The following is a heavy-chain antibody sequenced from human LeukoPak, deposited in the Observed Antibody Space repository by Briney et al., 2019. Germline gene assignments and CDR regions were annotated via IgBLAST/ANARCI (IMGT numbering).Heavy chain of an antibody. CDR1: GFTFSNYA. CDR2: LSGSGNGT. Sequence: PGGSLRLSCAASGFTFSNYAMTWVRQAPGKGLEWVSALSGSGNGTYYADSVKGRFTISRDNSKNTLYLRMNSLRAEDTAVYYCAKDTAALSFVTDSWGQGTLVTVSS. D-gene: IGHD2-15*01. J-gene: IGHJ4*02. CDR3: AKDTAALSFVTDS. V-gene: IGHV3-23*01.